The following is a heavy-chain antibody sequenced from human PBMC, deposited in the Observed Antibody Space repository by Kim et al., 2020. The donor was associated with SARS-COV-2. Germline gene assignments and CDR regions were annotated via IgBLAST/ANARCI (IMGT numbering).Heavy chain of an antibody. CDR2: IKQDGSEK. Sequence: EGSLRLSCAASGFTFSSYWMSWVRQAPGKGLEWVANIKQDGSEKYYVDSVKGRFTISRDNAKNSLYLQMNSLRAEDTAVYYCARDSLAVARKYYYYGMDVWGQGTTVTVSS. CDR1: GFTFSSYW. D-gene: IGHD6-19*01. V-gene: IGHV3-7*03. CDR3: ARDSLAVARKYYYYGMDV. J-gene: IGHJ6*02.